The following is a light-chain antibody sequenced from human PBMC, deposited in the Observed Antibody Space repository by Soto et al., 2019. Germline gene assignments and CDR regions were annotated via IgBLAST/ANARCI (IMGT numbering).Light chain of an antibody. CDR3: QQYNSYSKT. Sequence: DIQMTQSPSSLSASVGDRVTITCRASQSISSYLNWYQQKPGRAPKLLIYDASSLESGVPSRFSGHGSGTEFTLTISSLQPDDSASYYCQQYNSYSKTFGQGTKVDIK. J-gene: IGKJ1*01. V-gene: IGKV1-5*01. CDR1: QSISSY. CDR2: DAS.